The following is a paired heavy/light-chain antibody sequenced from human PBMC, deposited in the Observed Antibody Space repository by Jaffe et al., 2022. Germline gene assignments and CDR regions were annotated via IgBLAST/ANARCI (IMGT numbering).Light chain of an antibody. CDR1: NIGSKS. CDR3: QVWDSSSDHFYV. J-gene: IGLJ1*01. CDR2: DDS. V-gene: IGLV3-21*02. Sequence: SYVLTQPPSVSVAPGQTARITCGGNNIGSKSVHWYQQKPGQAPVLVVYDDSDRPSGIPERFSGSNSGNTATLTISRVEAGDEADYYCQVWDSSSDHFYVFGTGTKVTVL.
Heavy chain of an antibody. CDR2: IKQDGSEK. V-gene: IGHV3-7*05. CDR3: ARVPERALTLWFGEPSLDAFDI. J-gene: IGHJ3*02. D-gene: IGHD3-10*01. CDR1: GFTFSSYW. Sequence: EVQLVESGGGLVQPGGSLRLSCAASGFTFSSYWMSWVRQAPGKGLEWVANIKQDGSEKYYVDSVKGRFTISRDNAKNSLYLQMNSLRAEDTAVYYCARVPERALTLWFGEPSLDAFDIWGQGTMVTVSS.